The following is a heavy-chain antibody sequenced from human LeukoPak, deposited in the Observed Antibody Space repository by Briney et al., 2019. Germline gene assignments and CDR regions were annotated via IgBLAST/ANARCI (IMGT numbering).Heavy chain of an antibody. Sequence: GGSLRLSCAASGFTFTRHAMTWVRQAPGKGLDYVSTITGSGSSTYYANSVKGRFTVSRDNSKNTVYLQMNSLRVDDTAIYYCAKELPWPYWGQGTLVTVSS. CDR2: ITGSGSST. V-gene: IGHV3-23*01. J-gene: IGHJ4*02. CDR1: GFTFTRHA. CDR3: AKELPWPY. D-gene: IGHD5-12*01.